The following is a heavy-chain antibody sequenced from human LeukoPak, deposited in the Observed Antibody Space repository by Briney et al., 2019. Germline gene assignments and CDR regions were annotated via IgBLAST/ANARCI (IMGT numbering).Heavy chain of an antibody. J-gene: IGHJ3*02. Sequence: GGSLRLSCVASGFTFSSYSMNWVRQAPGKGLEWVSFISTSSSYIHYAVSVKGRFTISRDNAKNSLYLQMNSLRAEDTAVYYCAKVVDTPMILYGAFDIWGQGTMVTVSS. V-gene: IGHV3-21*01. CDR1: GFTFSSYS. CDR2: ISTSSSYI. D-gene: IGHD5-18*01. CDR3: AKVVDTPMILYGAFDI.